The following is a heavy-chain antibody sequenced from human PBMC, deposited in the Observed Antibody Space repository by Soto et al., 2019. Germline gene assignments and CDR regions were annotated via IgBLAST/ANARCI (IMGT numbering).Heavy chain of an antibody. CDR3: ARGRYCSGDSCKSYFYYYGMDV. CDR1: GGSIIGYY. Sequence: PSETLSLTCTVSGGSIIGYYWSWIREPPGKGLESIGYVHYRGNTDYNPSLKSRVTISVDTSKNPFSLKLSSVTAADTAVYYCARGRYCSGDSCKSYFYYYGMDVWGQGTTVTVS. J-gene: IGHJ6*02. V-gene: IGHV4-59*01. CDR2: VHYRGNT. D-gene: IGHD2-15*01.